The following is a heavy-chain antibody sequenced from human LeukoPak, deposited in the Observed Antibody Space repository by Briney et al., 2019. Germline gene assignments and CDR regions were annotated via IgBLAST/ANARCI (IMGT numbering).Heavy chain of an antibody. CDR3: ARDRVRYSSSFYYYGMDV. D-gene: IGHD6-13*01. J-gene: IGHJ6*02. Sequence: SGGSLRLSCAASGFTVSSNYMSWVRQAPGKGLEWVSVIYSGGSTYYADSVKGRFTISRDNSKNTLYLQMNSLRAEDTAVYYCARDRVRYSSSFYYYGMDVWGQGTTVTVSS. CDR1: GFTVSSNY. V-gene: IGHV3-66*01. CDR2: IYSGGST.